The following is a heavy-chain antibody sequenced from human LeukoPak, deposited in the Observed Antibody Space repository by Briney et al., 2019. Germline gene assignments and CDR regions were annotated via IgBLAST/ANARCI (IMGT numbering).Heavy chain of an antibody. J-gene: IGHJ5*02. CDR3: ASERLGYNWFDP. D-gene: IGHD3-16*01. CDR2: INPKSGGT. Sequence: KVTLIPCAYTSMDYYIQSIRPAPSNKLPSLGRINPKSGGTNFAQKFQGRVTMTRDTSTSTAYMELSRLKFDDTGVYYCASERLGYNWFDPWGQGTLVTVSS. V-gene: IGHV1-2*05. CDR1: AYTSMDYY.